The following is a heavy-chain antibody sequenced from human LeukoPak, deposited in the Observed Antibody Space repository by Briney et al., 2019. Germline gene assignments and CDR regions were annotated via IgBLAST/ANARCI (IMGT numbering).Heavy chain of an antibody. CDR1: GGSISSYY. Sequence: PSETLSLTCTVSGGSISSYYWSCIRQPRAKGLEWIGYIYYSGSTNYNPSLKSRVTISVDTSKNQFSLKLSSVTAADTAVYYCAILGATTDFDYWGQGTLVTVSS. D-gene: IGHD1-26*01. J-gene: IGHJ4*02. CDR3: AILGATTDFDY. V-gene: IGHV4-59*01. CDR2: IYYSGST.